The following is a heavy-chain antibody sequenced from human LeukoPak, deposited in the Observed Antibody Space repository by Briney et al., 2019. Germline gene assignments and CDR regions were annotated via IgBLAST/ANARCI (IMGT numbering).Heavy chain of an antibody. J-gene: IGHJ4*02. V-gene: IGHV1-18*01. CDR3: ARALYSDSSGYYPGLDH. Sequence: ASVKVSCKASGYTFNSYAFSWVRQAPGQGLEWVGWISSYNGDTNYARRFQGRVTMTTDTSTKTSHMELRNLGSDDTAVYYCARALYSDSSGYYPGLDHWGQGTLVTVSS. CDR2: ISSYNGDT. CDR1: GYTFNSYA. D-gene: IGHD3-22*01.